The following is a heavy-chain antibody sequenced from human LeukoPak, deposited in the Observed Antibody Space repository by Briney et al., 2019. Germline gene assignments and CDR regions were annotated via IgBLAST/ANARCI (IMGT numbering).Heavy chain of an antibody. J-gene: IGHJ4*02. CDR3: ARDGPQGVGWLDY. D-gene: IGHD6-19*01. V-gene: IGHV4-34*01. Sequence: SETLSLTCGVHGGSFTGYYWSWIRQPPGKGLEWIGEINHSGSTNYNPSLKSRVSISVDTSKNQFSLKLNSVTAADTAVYYCARDGPQGVGWLDYWGQGTLITVSS. CDR2: INHSGST. CDR1: GGSFTGYY.